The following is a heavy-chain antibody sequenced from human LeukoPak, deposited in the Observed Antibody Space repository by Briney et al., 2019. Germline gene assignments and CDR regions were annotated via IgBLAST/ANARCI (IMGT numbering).Heavy chain of an antibody. CDR1: GYTFTSYF. J-gene: IGHJ4*02. D-gene: IGHD5-18*01. Sequence: ASVKVSCKASGYTFTSYFMHWVRQAPGQGLEYMGIINPSGGSTNYAQKFQGRVTITADESTSTAYMELSSLRSEDTAVYYCARDGLYSYSENWGQGTLVTVSS. V-gene: IGHV1-46*01. CDR3: ARDGLYSYSEN. CDR2: INPSGGST.